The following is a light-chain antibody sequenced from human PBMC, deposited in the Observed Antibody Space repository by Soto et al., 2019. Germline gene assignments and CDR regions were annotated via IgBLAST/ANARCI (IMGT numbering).Light chain of an antibody. V-gene: IGKV1-17*01. J-gene: IGKJ3*01. CDR1: QCIRND. CDR3: LQLNSYPLT. Sequence: IQTTPSPSSLSSSVGDRVTITCRARQCIRNDLGWYQQRPGKAPKRLIYLASRLQSGVPSRFSGSGSGTEFTLTISRLQPEDSGTYYCLQLNSYPLTFGPGTKVDIK. CDR2: LAS.